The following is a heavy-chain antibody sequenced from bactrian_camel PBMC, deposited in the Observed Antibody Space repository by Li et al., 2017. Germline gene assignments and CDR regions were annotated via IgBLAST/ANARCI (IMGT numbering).Heavy chain of an antibody. V-gene: IGHV3S53*01. Sequence: HVQLVESGGGSVQAGGSLRLSCVASGDTFSRYYMAWFRQAPGREREGVAAIDTAGSTTYTCAVQGRFTISRDNAKNTVYLEMNSPNHEDTGTYYCAGRTDGNCGVWYLTTTSAFQYWGQGTQVTVS. CDR1: GDTFSRYY. CDR3: AGRTDGNCGVWYLTTTSAFQY. CDR2: IDTAGST. J-gene: IGHJ4*01. D-gene: IGHD3*01.